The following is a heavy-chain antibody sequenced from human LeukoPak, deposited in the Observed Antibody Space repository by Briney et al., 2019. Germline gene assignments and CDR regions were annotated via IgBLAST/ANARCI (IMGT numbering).Heavy chain of an antibody. CDR2: ISGSGGST. V-gene: IGHV3-23*01. CDR1: GFTFSSYG. CDR3: AKEVAYGDYILGWYFDL. D-gene: IGHD4-17*01. J-gene: IGHJ2*01. Sequence: PGGTLRLSCAASGFTFSSYGMSWVRQAPGKGLEWVSAISGSGGSTYYADSVKGRFTISRDNSKNTLYLQMNSLRAEDTAVYYCAKEVAYGDYILGWYFDLWGRGTLVTVSS.